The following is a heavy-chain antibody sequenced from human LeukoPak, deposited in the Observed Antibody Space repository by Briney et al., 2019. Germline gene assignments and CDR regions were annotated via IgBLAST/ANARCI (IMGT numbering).Heavy chain of an antibody. CDR3: ARDREQWLVPLNWFDP. Sequence: QPGGSLRLSCAASGFTFSSYGMSWVRQAPGKGLEWVSAISGSGGSTYYADSVKGRFTISRDNAKNTLYLQMNSLRAEDTAVYYCARDREQWLVPLNWFDPWGQGTLVTVSS. V-gene: IGHV3-23*01. J-gene: IGHJ5*02. CDR1: GFTFSSYG. CDR2: ISGSGGST. D-gene: IGHD6-19*01.